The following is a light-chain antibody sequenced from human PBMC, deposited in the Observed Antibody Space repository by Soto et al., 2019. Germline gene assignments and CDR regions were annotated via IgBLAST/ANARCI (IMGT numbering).Light chain of an antibody. J-gene: IGLJ1*01. Sequence: QAVLTQPASVSGSRGQSITLSSSATSSDVGRYNSVAWYQPYPDEAPILMIYDVSIRPSAVPNRFSGSKSGDTASLASSGLQAEDEADYYCTSFTSSHTYAFGTGTKVTVL. V-gene: IGLV2-14*03. CDR1: SSDVGRYNS. CDR2: DVS. CDR3: TSFTSSHTYA.